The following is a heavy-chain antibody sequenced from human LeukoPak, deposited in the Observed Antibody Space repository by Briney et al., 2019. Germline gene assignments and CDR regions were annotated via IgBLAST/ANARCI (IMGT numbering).Heavy chain of an antibody. J-gene: IGHJ4*02. V-gene: IGHV4-39*07. CDR3: ARGLDQWLQLTNFDY. Sequence: SETLSLTCTVSGGSISSSSYYWGWIRQPPGKGLEWIGSIYYSGSTYYNPSLKSRVTISVDTSKNQFSLKLSSVTAADTAVYYCARGLDQWLQLTNFDYWGQGTLVTVSS. CDR1: GGSISSSSYY. D-gene: IGHD5-24*01. CDR2: IYYSGST.